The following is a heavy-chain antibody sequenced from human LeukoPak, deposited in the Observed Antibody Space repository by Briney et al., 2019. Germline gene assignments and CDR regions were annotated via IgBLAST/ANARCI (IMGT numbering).Heavy chain of an antibody. CDR1: GGSISSGGDS. D-gene: IGHD6-19*01. J-gene: IGHJ4*02. Sequence: SETLSLTCAVSGGSISSGGDSWTWIRQPPGKGLEWIGYIYYSGSAYYNPSLKSRFTILIDTSKNQFSLKVSSVTAADTAVYYCATDFGDSSGWYRFWGQGTLVTVSS. CDR2: IYYSGSA. CDR3: ATDFGDSSGWYRF. V-gene: IGHV4-30-4*07.